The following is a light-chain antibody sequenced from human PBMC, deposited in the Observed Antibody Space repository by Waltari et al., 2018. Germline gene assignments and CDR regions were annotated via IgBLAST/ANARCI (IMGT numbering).Light chain of an antibody. J-gene: IGKJ1*01. V-gene: IGKV1-5*03. CDR2: RSF. Sequence: DIQMTQSPSTLSASVGDRVTISCRATESINSWLAWYQQKPGKAPKLLISRSFNLESGVPSRFIGSGSGTEFILTISSLQPDDLATYHCQQYKRPPWTFGQGTKV. CDR1: ESINSW. CDR3: QQYKRPPWT.